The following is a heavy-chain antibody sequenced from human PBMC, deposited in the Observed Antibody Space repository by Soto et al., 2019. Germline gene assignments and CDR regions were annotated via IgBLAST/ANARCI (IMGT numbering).Heavy chain of an antibody. CDR3: ARGKADSSGFDY. CDR2: IYYSGST. Sequence: SETLSLTCTVSGGSISSYYWSWIRQPPGKGLEWIGYIYYSGSTNYNPSLKSRVTISIDTSKNQFSLKLSSVTTADTAVYYCARGKADSSGFDYWGQGTLVTVSS. D-gene: IGHD3-22*01. CDR1: GGSISSYY. V-gene: IGHV4-59*01. J-gene: IGHJ4*02.